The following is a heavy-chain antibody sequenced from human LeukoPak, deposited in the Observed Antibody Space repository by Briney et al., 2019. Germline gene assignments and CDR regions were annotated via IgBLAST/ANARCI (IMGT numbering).Heavy chain of an antibody. D-gene: IGHD6-6*01. V-gene: IGHV3-23*01. CDR2: ISGSGGST. CDR1: GFTFSSYA. J-gene: IGHJ6*03. CDR3: AKDLSSSSSWYYYYMDV. Sequence: GGSLRLSCAASGFTFSSYAMSWVRQAPGKGLEWVLAISGSGGSTYYADSVKGRFTISRDNSKNTLYLQMNSLRAEDTAVYYCAKDLSSSSSWYYYYMDVWGKGTTVTVSS.